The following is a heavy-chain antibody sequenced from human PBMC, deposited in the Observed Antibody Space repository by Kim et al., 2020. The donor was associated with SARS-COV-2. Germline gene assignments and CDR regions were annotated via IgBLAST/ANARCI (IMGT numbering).Heavy chain of an antibody. CDR2: IYYSGST. D-gene: IGHD4-17*01. Sequence: SETLSLTCTVSGGSISSGDYYWSWIRQPPGKGLEWIGYIYYSGSTYYNPSLKSRVTISVDTSKNQFSLKLSSVTAADTAVYYCARRIGVYAKRYGDYEYYFDYWGQGTLVTVSS. CDR1: GGSISSGDYY. V-gene: IGHV4-30-4*01. CDR3: ARRIGVYAKRYGDYEYYFDY. J-gene: IGHJ4*02.